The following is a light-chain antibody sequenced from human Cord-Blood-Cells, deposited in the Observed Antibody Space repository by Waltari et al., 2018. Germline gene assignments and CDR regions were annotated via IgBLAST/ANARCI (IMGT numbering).Light chain of an antibody. V-gene: IGLV3-25*03. Sequence: SYELPQPPPVSVSAGQTTRSTCTGDALPKQYAYWYEPKPGPSPVLVIYKDSERPSGISGRFSGSSSGTTVTLTISGVQAEDEADYYCQSADSSGTYVVFGGGTKLTVL. CDR3: QSADSSGTYVV. J-gene: IGLJ2*01. CDR1: ALPKQY. CDR2: KDS.